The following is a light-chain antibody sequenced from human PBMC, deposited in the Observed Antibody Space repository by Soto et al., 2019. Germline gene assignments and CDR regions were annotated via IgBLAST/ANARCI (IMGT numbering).Light chain of an antibody. CDR2: GAS. J-gene: IGKJ4*01. Sequence: EIVMTQSPATLSVSPGERATLSCRASQSVGNNLAWYQQKPGQAPRLLISGASTRATDVPARFSASGSGIEFTLTISSLQSEDFAVYYCQQYDNWPSLTFGGGTKVEIK. CDR3: QQYDNWPSLT. V-gene: IGKV3-15*01. CDR1: QSVGNN.